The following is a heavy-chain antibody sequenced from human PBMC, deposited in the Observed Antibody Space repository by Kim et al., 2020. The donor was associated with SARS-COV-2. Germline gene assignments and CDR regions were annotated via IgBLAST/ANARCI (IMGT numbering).Heavy chain of an antibody. CDR3: ASQTTVAQYFQH. CDR2: INPNSGGT. J-gene: IGHJ1*01. V-gene: IGHV1-2*06. D-gene: IGHD4-17*01. Sequence: ASVKVSCKASGYTFTGYYMHWVRQAPGQGLEWMGRINPNSGGTNYAQKFQGRVTMTRDTSISTAYMELSRLRSDDTAVYYCASQTTVAQYFQHWGQGTLVTVSS. CDR1: GYTFTGYY.